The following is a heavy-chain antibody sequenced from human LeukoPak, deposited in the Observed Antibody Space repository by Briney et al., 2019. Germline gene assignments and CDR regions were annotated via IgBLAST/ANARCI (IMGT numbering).Heavy chain of an antibody. V-gene: IGHV3-23*01. D-gene: IGHD5-24*01. Sequence: GGSLRLSCAASGLTFSSYAMSWVRQAPGKGLEWASAIRGSGGRTYYADSVKGRFTISRDNSKNTLYLQMNSLRAEDTAVYYCAKVRRWLQLLFAYWGQGTLVTVSS. J-gene: IGHJ4*02. CDR3: AKVRRWLQLLFAY. CDR2: IRGSGGRT. CDR1: GLTFSSYA.